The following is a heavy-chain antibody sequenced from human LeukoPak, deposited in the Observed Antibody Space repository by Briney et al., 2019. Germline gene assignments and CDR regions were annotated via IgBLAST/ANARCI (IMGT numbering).Heavy chain of an antibody. D-gene: IGHD1-14*01. Sequence: GGYLSRNSAASGFTFSGHWMSWVPQAPGKGLEWVANINQGGSDDTYVIYRNGCFTISRDNANQVLYLQMNSLRGEDTAVYYCTRDRSLAEDDWGQGALGALSS. V-gene: IGHV3-7*01. CDR2: INQGGSDD. CDR1: GFTFSGHW. J-gene: IGHJ4*02. CDR3: TRDRSLAEDD.